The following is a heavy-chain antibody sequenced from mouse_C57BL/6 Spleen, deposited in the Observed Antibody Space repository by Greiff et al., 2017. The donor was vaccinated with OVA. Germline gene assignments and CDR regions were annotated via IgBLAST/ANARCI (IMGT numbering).Heavy chain of an antibody. CDR2: ISYDGSN. CDR1: GYSITSGYY. J-gene: IGHJ3*01. Sequence: ESGPGLVKPSQSLSLTCSVTGYSITSGYYWNWIRQFPGNKLEWMGYISYDGSNNYNPSLKNRISITRDTSKNQFFLMLNSVTTEDTATYYCARAPTWFAYWGQGTLVTVSA. CDR3: ARAPTWFAY. V-gene: IGHV3-6*01.